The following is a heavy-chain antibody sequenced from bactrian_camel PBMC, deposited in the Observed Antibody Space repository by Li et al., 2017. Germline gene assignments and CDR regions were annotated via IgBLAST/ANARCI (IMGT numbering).Heavy chain of an antibody. J-gene: IGHJ4*01. CDR2: IDSDGGT. V-gene: IGHV3S53*01. CDR3: AADAGKYYAAAKAPDMDY. Sequence: QVQLVESGGGSVQAGGSLRLSCAASGYTYNRNCMAWFRQVPGKEREGVATIDSDGGTSYADSVKGRFTISKDNAKKTVFLQMFNLRPEDTAIYYCAADAGKYYAAAKAPDMDYRGQGTQVTVS. CDR1: GYTYNRNC. D-gene: IGHD2*01.